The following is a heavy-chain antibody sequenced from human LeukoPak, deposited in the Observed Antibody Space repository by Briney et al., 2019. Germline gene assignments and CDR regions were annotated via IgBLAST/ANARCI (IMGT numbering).Heavy chain of an antibody. CDR2: INPDSGGT. V-gene: IGHV1-2*02. Sequence: ASVKVSCKASGYTFTGYYMHWARQAPGQGLEWMGWINPDSGGTNYAQKFQGRVTMTRDTPISTAYMELRRLRSDDTAVYYCARVREYYGSGGWFDPWGQGTLVTVSS. D-gene: IGHD3-10*01. CDR1: GYTFTGYY. J-gene: IGHJ5*02. CDR3: ARVREYYGSGGWFDP.